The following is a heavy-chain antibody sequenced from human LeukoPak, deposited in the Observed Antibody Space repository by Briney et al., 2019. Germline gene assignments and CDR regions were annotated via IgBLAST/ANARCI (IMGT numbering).Heavy chain of an antibody. CDR2: ISSSGST. CDR3: ARGGAWSGYDY. D-gene: IGHD3-3*01. CDR1: GDSISSGDYY. J-gene: IGHJ4*02. V-gene: IGHV4-61*02. Sequence: SQTLSLTCTVSGDSISSGDYYWSWIRQPAGKGLEWIGRISSSGSTNYNPSLKSRVTISVDTSKNQFSLKLSSVTAADTAVYYCARGGAWSGYDYWGQGTLVTVSS.